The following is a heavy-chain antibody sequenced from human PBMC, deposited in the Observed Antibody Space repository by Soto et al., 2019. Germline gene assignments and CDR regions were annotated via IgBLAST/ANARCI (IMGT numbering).Heavy chain of an antibody. J-gene: IGHJ4*02. CDR1: GFTFSSYD. V-gene: IGHV3-13*04. Sequence: EVQLVESGGGLVQPGGSLRLSCAASGFTFSSYDMHWVRQVTGKGLEWVSAIGTAGDAYYPNSVKGRFTISRENAKNSLYLQMNSLRAGDTAVYYCARAFITEVLDYWGQGTLVTVSS. D-gene: IGHD3-10*01. CDR2: IGTAGDA. CDR3: ARAFITEVLDY.